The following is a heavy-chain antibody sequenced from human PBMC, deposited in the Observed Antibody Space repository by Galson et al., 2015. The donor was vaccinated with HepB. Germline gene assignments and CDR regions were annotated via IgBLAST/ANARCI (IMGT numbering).Heavy chain of an antibody. CDR2: ISGSGGST. V-gene: IGHV3-23*01. CDR1: GFTLSSYA. D-gene: IGHD2-2*01. J-gene: IGHJ4*02. Sequence: SLRLSCAVSGFTLSSYAMSWVRQAPGKGLEWVTGISGSGGSTHYADSAKGRFTISRDNSKNTLYLQMNGLRAEDTAVYYCAKVSDTKQLLRRANWYFDYWGQGTLVTVAS. CDR3: AKVSDTKQLLRRANWYFDY.